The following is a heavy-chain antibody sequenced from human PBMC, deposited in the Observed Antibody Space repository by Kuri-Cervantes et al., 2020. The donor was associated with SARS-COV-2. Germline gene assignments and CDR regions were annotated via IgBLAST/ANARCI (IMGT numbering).Heavy chain of an antibody. D-gene: IGHD3-22*01. CDR3: ARDYYDSSGYLGGDAFDI. Sequence: GESLKISCGASGFTLKSYTMNWVRQAPGKALQWISSMSGSGSYIYYADSLRGRFTISRDDAKNSLYLQIDSLRAEDTAVYFCARDYYDSSGYLGGDAFDIWGQGTMVTVSS. CDR2: MSGSGSYI. CDR1: GFTLKSYT. V-gene: IGHV3-21*01. J-gene: IGHJ3*02.